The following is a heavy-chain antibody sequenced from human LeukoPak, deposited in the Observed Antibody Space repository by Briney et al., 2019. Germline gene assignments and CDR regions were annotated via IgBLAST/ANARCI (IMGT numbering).Heavy chain of an antibody. Sequence: PGGSLRLSCAASGFTFSSYGLHWVRQAPGKGLEWVANIKQDGSEKYYVDSVKGRFTISRDNAKNSLYLQMNSLRAEDTAVYYCARGFTTVPYVRMDVWGKGTTVTVSS. V-gene: IGHV3-7*01. D-gene: IGHD4-17*01. CDR1: GFTFSSYG. CDR2: IKQDGSEK. CDR3: ARGFTTVPYVRMDV. J-gene: IGHJ6*03.